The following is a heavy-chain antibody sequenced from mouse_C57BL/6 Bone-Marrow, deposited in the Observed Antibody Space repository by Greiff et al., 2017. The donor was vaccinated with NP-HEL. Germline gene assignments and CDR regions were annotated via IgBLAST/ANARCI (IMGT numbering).Heavy chain of an antibody. CDR1: GYTFTDYY. J-gene: IGHJ4*01. Sequence: EVQLQHSGPALFTPGASVKISCKASGYTFTDYYMNWVKQSPGQSLEWIGDINPNNGGTSYNQKFKGKATLTVDKSSSTAYMELRSLTSEDSAVYYCARATYDEYDGAMDYWGQGTSVTVSS. D-gene: IGHD2-4*01. CDR3: ARATYDEYDGAMDY. CDR2: INPNNGGT. V-gene: IGHV1-26*01.